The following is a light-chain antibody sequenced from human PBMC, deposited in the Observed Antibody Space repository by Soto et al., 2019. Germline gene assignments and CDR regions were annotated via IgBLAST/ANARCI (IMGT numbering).Light chain of an antibody. CDR3: SSYAGRSNV. CDR2: EVT. V-gene: IGLV2-8*01. CDR1: SSDVGGYNY. J-gene: IGLJ1*01. Sequence: QSALTLPPSASGSPGQSVAISCTGTSSDVGGYNYVSWYQQHPGKAAKLMIYEVTKRASGVPDRFSGSKSGNTASLTVSGLQAEDAADYYCSSYAGRSNVFGTGTKGTVL.